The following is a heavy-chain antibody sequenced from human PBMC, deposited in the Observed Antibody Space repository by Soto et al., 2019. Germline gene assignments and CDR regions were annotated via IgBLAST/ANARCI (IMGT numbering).Heavy chain of an antibody. CDR3: ARDDPQKYGGDALGY. V-gene: IGHV1-69*08. CDR1: GGTFSSYT. Sequence: QVQLVQSGAEVKKPGSSVKVSCKASGGTFSSYTISWVRQAPGQGLEWMGRIIPILGIANYAQKFQGRVTITADKSTSTAYMELSRLRSEDTAVYYCARDDPQKYGGDALGYWGQGTLVTVSS. D-gene: IGHD5-12*01. CDR2: IIPILGIA. J-gene: IGHJ4*02.